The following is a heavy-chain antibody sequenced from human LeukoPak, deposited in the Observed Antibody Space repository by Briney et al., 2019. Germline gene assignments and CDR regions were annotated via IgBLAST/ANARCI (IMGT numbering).Heavy chain of an antibody. V-gene: IGHV1-69*04. CDR1: GGTFSTYA. Sequence: SVKVSCKASGGTFSTYAISWVRQAPGQGLEWMGRIIPILGKPNYAQKFQGRVTITADKSTSTAYMEVSSLRSEDTAVYYCARGDWGFDYYGMDVWGQGTMVTVSS. CDR2: IIPILGKP. CDR3: ARGDWGFDYYGMDV. D-gene: IGHD3-16*01. J-gene: IGHJ6*02.